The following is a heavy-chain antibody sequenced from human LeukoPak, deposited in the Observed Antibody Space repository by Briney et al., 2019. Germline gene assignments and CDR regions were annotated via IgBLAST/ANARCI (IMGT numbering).Heavy chain of an antibody. Sequence: SETLSLTCTVSGGSISSYYWSWIRQPPGKGLELIGYIYYSGSTNYNPSLKSRVTISVDTSKNQFSLKLSSVTAADTAVYYCARASMITFGGVITYYFDYWGQGTLVTVSS. J-gene: IGHJ4*02. CDR3: ARASMITFGGVITYYFDY. D-gene: IGHD3-16*02. CDR1: GGSISSYY. CDR2: IYYSGST. V-gene: IGHV4-59*01.